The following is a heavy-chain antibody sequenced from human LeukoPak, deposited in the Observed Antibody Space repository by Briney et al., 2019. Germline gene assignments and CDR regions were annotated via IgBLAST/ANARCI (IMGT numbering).Heavy chain of an antibody. CDR2: AYYSGST. CDR1: GDSISSYY. J-gene: IGHJ4*02. CDR3: ARRRDYFDY. V-gene: IGHV4-59*08. Sequence: PSETLSLTCTVSGDSISSYYWSWIRQPPGKGLEWIGYAYYSGSTNYNPSLKSRVTISIDTSKNQFSLKLSSVTAADTAVYYCARRRDYFDYWGQGTLVTVSS.